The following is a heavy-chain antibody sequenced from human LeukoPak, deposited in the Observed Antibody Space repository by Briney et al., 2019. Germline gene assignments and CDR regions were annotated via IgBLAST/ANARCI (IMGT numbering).Heavy chain of an antibody. CDR1: GGSISSGSYY. J-gene: IGHJ3*02. D-gene: IGHD3-9*01. Sequence: SETLSLTCTVSGGSISSGSYYWSWIRQPPGKGLEWIGYIYYSGSTNYNPSLKSRVTISVDTSKNQFSLKLSSVTAADTAVYYCARDRPLTPLDWDHAFDIWGQGTMVTVSS. V-gene: IGHV4-61*01. CDR3: ARDRPLTPLDWDHAFDI. CDR2: IYYSGST.